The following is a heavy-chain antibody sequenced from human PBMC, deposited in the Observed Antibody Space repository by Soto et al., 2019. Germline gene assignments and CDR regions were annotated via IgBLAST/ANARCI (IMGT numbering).Heavy chain of an antibody. CDR2: IYSGGST. CDR1: GFNVSSNY. J-gene: IGHJ4*02. Sequence: VGSLRLSCAASGFNVSSNYMSWVRQAPGKGLEWLSVIYSGGSTYYAESVKGRFTISRDNAKNTLYLQMNSLRAEDTAVYYCARGLLEYSSSWYWFDYWGQGTLVTVS. D-gene: IGHD6-13*01. V-gene: IGHV3-53*01. CDR3: ARGLLEYSSSWYWFDY.